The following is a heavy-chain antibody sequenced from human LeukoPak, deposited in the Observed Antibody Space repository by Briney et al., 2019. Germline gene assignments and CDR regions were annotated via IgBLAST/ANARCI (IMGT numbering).Heavy chain of an antibody. Sequence: GASVKVSCKASGYTFTNYYMHWVRQAPGQGLEWMGIINPSDGKTSYAQKFQGRVTMTRDTPISTAYMELSRLMSADTALYFCARGGDFQRSAFDIWGQGTMVSVSS. D-gene: IGHD2-21*02. CDR1: GYTFTNYY. CDR2: INPSDGKT. V-gene: IGHV1-46*01. J-gene: IGHJ3*02. CDR3: ARGGDFQRSAFDI.